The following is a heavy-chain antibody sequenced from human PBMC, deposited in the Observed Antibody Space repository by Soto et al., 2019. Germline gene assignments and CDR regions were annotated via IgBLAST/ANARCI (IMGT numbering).Heavy chain of an antibody. CDR1: GGSISSYY. CDR3: ARPGPFYDSSGYYGLDFDI. J-gene: IGHJ3*02. Sequence: ASDTLSLTCTVSGGSISSYYWSWLRQPPGKGLEWIGYIYYSGSTSYNPSLKSRVTISVDTSKNQFSLKLSSVTAADTAVFYCARPGPFYDSSGYYGLDFDIWGQGTMVT. D-gene: IGHD3-22*01. V-gene: IGHV4-59*01. CDR2: IYYSGST.